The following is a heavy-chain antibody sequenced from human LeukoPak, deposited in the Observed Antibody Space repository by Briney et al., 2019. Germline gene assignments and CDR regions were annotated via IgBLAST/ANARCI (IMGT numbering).Heavy chain of an antibody. V-gene: IGHV4-59*08. D-gene: IGHD2-15*01. CDR2: IYYSGNA. Sequence: SETLSLTCSVSGGSISSSYWSWIRQPPGKGLEWIGYIYYSGNANYNPSLGSRVTISVDTSKTQFSLKLSSVTAADTAVYYCARTSFELGYCSGGSCYFGTFDPWGQGTLVTVSS. J-gene: IGHJ5*02. CDR1: GGSISSSY. CDR3: ARTSFELGYCSGGSCYFGTFDP.